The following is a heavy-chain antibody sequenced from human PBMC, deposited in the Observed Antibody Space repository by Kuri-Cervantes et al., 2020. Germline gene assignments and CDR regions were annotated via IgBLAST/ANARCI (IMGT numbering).Heavy chain of an antibody. Sequence: GSLRLSCTVSGGSISSYYWSWIRQPPGKGLEWIGYIYYSGSTNYNPSLKSRVTISVDTSKNQFSLKLSSVTAADTAVYYCVGTSMVRGVIRSHYYYYGMDVWGQGTTVTVSS. J-gene: IGHJ6*02. V-gene: IGHV4-59*01. D-gene: IGHD3-10*01. CDR2: IYYSGST. CDR3: VGTSMVRGVIRSHYYYYGMDV. CDR1: GGSISSYY.